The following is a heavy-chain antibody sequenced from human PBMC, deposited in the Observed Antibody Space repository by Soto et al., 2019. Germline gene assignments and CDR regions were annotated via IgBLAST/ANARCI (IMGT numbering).Heavy chain of an antibody. CDR3: ARGVENIVVVLDVFGYYGMDV. CDR2: INAGNGNT. D-gene: IGHD2-2*01. J-gene: IGHJ6*02. V-gene: IGHV1-3*01. CDR1: GYSFTSYA. Sequence: ASVKVSCKASGYSFTSYAIYWVRQAPGQRLEWMGWINAGNGNTKYSQKLQGRVTFTGDTSASTAHMELSSLRSEDTAVYFCARGVENIVVVLDVFGYYGMDVWRHGTTVTVSS.